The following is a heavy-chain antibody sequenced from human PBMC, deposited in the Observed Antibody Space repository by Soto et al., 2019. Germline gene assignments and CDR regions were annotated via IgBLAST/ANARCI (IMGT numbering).Heavy chain of an antibody. D-gene: IGHD3-3*01. V-gene: IGHV3-30*18. CDR3: AKDQGHYDCWSGLYYYYGMDV. Sequence: PGGSLRLSCAADGFTFSSYGMHWVRQAPGKGLGWVAVISYGGSNKYYADSVKGRFTISRDNSKNTLYLQMSSLRAEDTAVYYCAKDQGHYDCWSGLYYYYGMDVWGQGTTVTVSS. J-gene: IGHJ6*02. CDR1: GFTFSSYG. CDR2: ISYGGSNK.